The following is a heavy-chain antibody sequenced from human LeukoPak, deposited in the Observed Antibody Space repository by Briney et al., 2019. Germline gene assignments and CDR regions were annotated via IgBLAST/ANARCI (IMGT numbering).Heavy chain of an antibody. CDR2: VSFSGDNS. CDR3: AKDIQLST. J-gene: IGHJ3*01. V-gene: IGHV3-23*01. Sequence: GGSLRLSCAASGFNFRDAAMTWVRQAPGKGLEWVSLVSFSGDNSYYADSVKGRFTISRDNSKNTLSLQMNSLRVEDTAIYYCAKDIQLSTWGLGTMVTVSS. CDR1: GFNFRDAA. D-gene: IGHD5-24*01.